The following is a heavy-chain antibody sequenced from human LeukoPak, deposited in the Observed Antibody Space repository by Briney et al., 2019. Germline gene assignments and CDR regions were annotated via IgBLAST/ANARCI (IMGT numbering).Heavy chain of an antibody. CDR2: ISSSSSYI. CDR3: AKSRWLVRRDFDY. J-gene: IGHJ4*02. D-gene: IGHD6-19*01. CDR1: GFTFSSYS. Sequence: GGSLRLSCAASGFTFSSYSMNWVRQAPGKGLEWVSSISSSSSYIYYADSVKGRFTISRDNAKNSLYLQMNSLRAEDTAVYYCAKSRWLVRRDFDYWGQGTLVTVSS. V-gene: IGHV3-21*01.